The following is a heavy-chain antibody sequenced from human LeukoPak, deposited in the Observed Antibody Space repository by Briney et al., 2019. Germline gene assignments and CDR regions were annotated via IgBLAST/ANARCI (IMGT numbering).Heavy chain of an antibody. CDR3: ARDGSSSWYNYYYYYMDV. Sequence: PGGSLRLPCAASGFTFSSYWMSWVRQAPGKGLEWVANIKQDGSEKYYVDSVKGRFTVSRDNAKNSLYLQMNSLRAEDTAVYYCARDGSSSWYNYYYYYMDVWGKGTTVTVSS. J-gene: IGHJ6*03. CDR2: IKQDGSEK. D-gene: IGHD6-13*01. V-gene: IGHV3-7*01. CDR1: GFTFSSYW.